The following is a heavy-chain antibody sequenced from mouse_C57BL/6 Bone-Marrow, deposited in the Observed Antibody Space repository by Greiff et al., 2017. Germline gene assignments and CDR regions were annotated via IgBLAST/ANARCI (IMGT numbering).Heavy chain of an antibody. CDR2: ISGGGGNT. CDR3: ARLSNPYFDY. CDR1: GFTFSSYT. V-gene: IGHV5-9*01. Sequence: EVKLVESGGGLVKPGGSLKLSCTASGFTFSSYTMSWVRQTPEKRLEWVATISGGGGNTYYPYSVKGRFTISRDNAKNTLYLQMSSLRSEDTALYYCARLSNPYFDYWGQGTTLTVSS. D-gene: IGHD2-5*01. J-gene: IGHJ2*01.